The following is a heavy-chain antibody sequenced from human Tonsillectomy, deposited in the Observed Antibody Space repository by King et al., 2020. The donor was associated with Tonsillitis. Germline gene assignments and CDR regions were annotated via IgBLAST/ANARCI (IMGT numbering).Heavy chain of an antibody. Sequence: QLVQSGGGVVQPGRSLRLSCAASGFTFSSYGMHWVRQAPGKGLEWVAVIWYDGSNKYYADSVKGRFTISRDNSKNTLYLQMNSLRAEDTAVYYCARDLCGYSYGLDYWGQGTLVTVSS. J-gene: IGHJ4*02. CDR2: IWYDGSNK. CDR3: ARDLCGYSYGLDY. D-gene: IGHD5-18*01. V-gene: IGHV3-33*08. CDR1: GFTFSSYG.